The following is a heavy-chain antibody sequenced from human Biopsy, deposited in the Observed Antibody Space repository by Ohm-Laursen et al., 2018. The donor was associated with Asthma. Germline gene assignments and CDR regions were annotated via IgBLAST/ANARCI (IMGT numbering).Heavy chain of an antibody. Sequence: SLRLSCAASGFSFSEFVMHWVRQGPGKGLEWVALVSSDGHNKYYEDSVKGRFTISRDNSRNRLYLQINSLTVEDSAVYFCARQSGQEYGDSIPFDTWGQGTKVAVSS. CDR3: ARQSGQEYGDSIPFDT. D-gene: IGHD3-22*01. CDR1: GFSFSEFV. J-gene: IGHJ3*02. V-gene: IGHV3-30*03. CDR2: VSSDGHNK.